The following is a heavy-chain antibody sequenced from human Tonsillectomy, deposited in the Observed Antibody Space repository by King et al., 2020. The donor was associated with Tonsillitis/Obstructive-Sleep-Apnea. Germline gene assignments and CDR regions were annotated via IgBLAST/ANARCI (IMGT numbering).Heavy chain of an antibody. J-gene: IGHJ4*02. Sequence: VPLQESGPGLVKPSETLSLTCTVSGGSISSYYWSWIRQPPGKGLEWIGCIYYSGSTNYNPSLKSRVTISVDTSKNQCSLKLSSVTAADTAVYYCARPGSSGWSLDYWGQGTLVTVSS. V-gene: IGHV4-59*08. CDR1: GGSISSYY. CDR3: ARPGSSGWSLDY. CDR2: IYYSGST. D-gene: IGHD6-19*01.